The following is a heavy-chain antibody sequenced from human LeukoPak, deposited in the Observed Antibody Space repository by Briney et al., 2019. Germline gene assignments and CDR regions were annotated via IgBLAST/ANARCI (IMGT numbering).Heavy chain of an antibody. Sequence: PGGSLRLSCAASGFTFSSYAMSWVRQAPGRGLEWVSAISGRDGRTYYTDSVKGRFTISRDNSKNTLYLQMNSLRAEDTAVYYCARGITMTPPRWGQGTLVTVSS. CDR2: ISGRDGRT. V-gene: IGHV3-23*01. D-gene: IGHD3-22*01. CDR1: GFTFSSYA. J-gene: IGHJ4*02. CDR3: ARGITMTPPR.